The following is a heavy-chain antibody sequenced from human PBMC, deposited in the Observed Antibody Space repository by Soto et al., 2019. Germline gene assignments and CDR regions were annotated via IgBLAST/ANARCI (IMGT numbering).Heavy chain of an antibody. V-gene: IGHV3-33*01. J-gene: IGHJ6*02. CDR1: GFTLSSYG. CDR2: IWSDGSNK. D-gene: IGHD5-12*01. Sequence: QVQLVESGGGVVQPGRSLRLSCAASGFTLSSYGMHWVRQAPGKGLEWVAVIWSDGSNKYYADSVQGRFTISRDISNNTLYLQMDSLRAEDTALYYCARDIVATGMDVWGQGTTVTVSS. CDR3: ARDIVATGMDV.